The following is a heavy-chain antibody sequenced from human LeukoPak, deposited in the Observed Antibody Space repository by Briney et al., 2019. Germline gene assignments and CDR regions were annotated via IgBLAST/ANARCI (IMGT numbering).Heavy chain of an antibody. J-gene: IGHJ4*02. CDR2: IHTDGTNT. D-gene: IGHD6-13*01. CDR1: GFTFSSHW. CDR3: ARETRRSISSSWYY. Sequence: GGSLRLSCAASGFTFSSHWMHWVRQAPGKGLVWVSRIHTDGTNTNYADSVKGRFTISRDNAKNSLYLQMNSLRAEDTAVYYCARETRRSISSSWYYWGQGTLVTVSS. V-gene: IGHV3-74*01.